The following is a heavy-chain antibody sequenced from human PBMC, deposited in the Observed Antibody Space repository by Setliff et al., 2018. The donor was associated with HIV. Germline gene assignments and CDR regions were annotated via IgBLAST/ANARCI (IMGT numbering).Heavy chain of an antibody. CDR1: GASISSTSYY. J-gene: IGHJ6*03. V-gene: IGHV4-39*02. CDR2: IYYSGST. Sequence: PSETLSLTCAVSGASISSTSYYWGWVRQPPGKGLEWIGSIYYSGSTYYNPSLKSRLTISVDTSRNQFSLKLSSLTAADTAVYYCARDRGTPSCRGCDYMDVWGKGTTVTVSS. CDR3: ARDRGTPSCRGCDYMDV. D-gene: IGHD2-2*01.